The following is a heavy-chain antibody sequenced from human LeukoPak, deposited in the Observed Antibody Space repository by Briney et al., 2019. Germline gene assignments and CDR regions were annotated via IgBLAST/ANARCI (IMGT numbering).Heavy chain of an antibody. CDR3: ARVTMPRDGYNYGYYFDY. Sequence: SETLSLTCTVSGGSISSYYWSWIRQPPGKGLEWIGYIYYSGSTNYNPSLKSRVTISVDTSKNQFSLKLSSVTAADTAVYYCARVTMPRDGYNYGYYFDYWGQGTLVSVSS. D-gene: IGHD5-24*01. V-gene: IGHV4-59*01. J-gene: IGHJ4*02. CDR1: GGSISSYY. CDR2: IYYSGST.